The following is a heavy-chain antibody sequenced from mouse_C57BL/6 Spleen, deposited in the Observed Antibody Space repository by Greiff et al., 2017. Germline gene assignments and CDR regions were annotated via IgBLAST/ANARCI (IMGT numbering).Heavy chain of an antibody. CDR2: IDPSDSYT. CDR1: GYTFTSYW. CDR3: ARSDYDYDQFAY. Sequence: VKLQQPGAELVRPGTSVKLSCKASGYTFTSYWMHWVKQRPGQGLEWIGVIDPSDSYTNYNQKFKGKATLPVDTSSSTAYMQLSNLTSENSAVYDCARSDYDYDQFAYWGQGTLVTVSA. V-gene: IGHV1-59*01. J-gene: IGHJ3*01. D-gene: IGHD2-4*01.